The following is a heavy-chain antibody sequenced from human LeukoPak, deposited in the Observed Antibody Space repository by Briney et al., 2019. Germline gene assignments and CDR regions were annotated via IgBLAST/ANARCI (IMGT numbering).Heavy chain of an antibody. CDR3: ARSYGSYVLDY. CDR1: GGSITTYH. D-gene: IGHD6-6*01. CDR2: AYYRGGT. V-gene: IGHV4-59*01. Sequence: SETLSLTCTVSGGSITTYHWNWIRQPPGKGLEWIGYAYYRGGTKYNPSLKSRVSLSVDTSKNQVSLKLSSVTAADTAVYFCARSYGSYVLDYWGQGPLVIVSS. J-gene: IGHJ4*02.